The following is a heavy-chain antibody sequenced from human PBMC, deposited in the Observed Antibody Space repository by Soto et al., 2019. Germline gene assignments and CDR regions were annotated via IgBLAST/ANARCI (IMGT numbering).Heavy chain of an antibody. CDR1: GYIFTSYA. Sequence: QVQLVQSGAEVKKPGASVKVSCKASGYIFTSYAMHWVRQAPGQRLEWMGWINAGNGNTKYSQKFQGRVTITRDTSASTAYMELSSLRSEDTAVYYCARDSTGYSSSWLYYYYYMDVWGKGTTVTVSS. J-gene: IGHJ6*03. V-gene: IGHV1-3*01. CDR3: ARDSTGYSSSWLYYYYYMDV. CDR2: INAGNGNT. D-gene: IGHD6-13*01.